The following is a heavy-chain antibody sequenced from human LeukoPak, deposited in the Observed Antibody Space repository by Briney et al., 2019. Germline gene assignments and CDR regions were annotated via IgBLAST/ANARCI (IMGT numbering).Heavy chain of an antibody. CDR2: ISSSSSYI. J-gene: IGHJ4*02. CDR3: ARDGQRGYSYGWVDY. Sequence: GGSLRLSCAASGFTFSSYSMNWVRQAPGKGLEWVSSISSSSSYIYYADSVKGRFTISRDNAKNSLYLQMNSLRAEDTAVYYCARDGQRGYSYGWVDYWGQGTLVTVSS. V-gene: IGHV3-21*01. CDR1: GFTFSSYS. D-gene: IGHD5-18*01.